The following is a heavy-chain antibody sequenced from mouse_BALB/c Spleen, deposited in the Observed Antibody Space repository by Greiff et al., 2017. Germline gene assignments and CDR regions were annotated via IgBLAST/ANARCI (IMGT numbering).Heavy chain of an antibody. J-gene: IGHJ4*01. CDR2: SRNKANDYTT. V-gene: IGHV7-1*02. CDR3: ARDGGNDYDGHYYAMDY. Sequence: EVKLVESGGGLVQPGGSLRLSCATSGFTFSDFYMEWVRQPPGKRLEWIAASRNKANDYTTEYSASVKGRFIVSRDTSQSILYLQMNALRAEDTAIYYCARDGGNDYDGHYYAMDYWGQGTSVTVSS. D-gene: IGHD2-4*01. CDR1: GFTFSDFY.